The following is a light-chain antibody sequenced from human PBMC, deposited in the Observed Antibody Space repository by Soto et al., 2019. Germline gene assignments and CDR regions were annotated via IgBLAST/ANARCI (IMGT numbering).Light chain of an antibody. J-gene: IGKJ2*01. V-gene: IGKV1-39*01. CDR3: QQSYSSPRT. CDR2: ATS. Sequence: DIQMTQSPSSLSASVGDRVTITCRASKSISSYLNWYQHKPGKAPKLLIYATSNLQGGVPSRFSGSGSGTDFTLTISSLQPEDFATYYCQQSYSSPRTFGQGTKLEI. CDR1: KSISSY.